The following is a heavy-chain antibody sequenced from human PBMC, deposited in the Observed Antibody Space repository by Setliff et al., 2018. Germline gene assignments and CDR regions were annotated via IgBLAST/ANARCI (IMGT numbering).Heavy chain of an antibody. V-gene: IGHV3-23*01. CDR3: ACPDILTGLFDY. Sequence: PGESLKISCAASGFTFSSYAMSWVRQAPGKGLEWVSAISGSGGSTYYADSVKGRFTISRDNAKNSLYLQMNSLRAEDTAVYYCACPDILTGLFDYWGQGTLVTVSS. CDR2: ISGSGGST. D-gene: IGHD3-9*01. CDR1: GFTFSSYA. J-gene: IGHJ4*02.